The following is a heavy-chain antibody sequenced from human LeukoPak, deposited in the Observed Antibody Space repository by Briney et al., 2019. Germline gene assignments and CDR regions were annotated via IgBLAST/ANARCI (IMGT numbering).Heavy chain of an antibody. Sequence: PGGSLRLSCAASGFTFSSYSMNWVRQAPGKGLEWVSSISSSSSYIYYADSVKGRFTISRDNAKNSLYLQMNSLRAEDTAVYYCARDDYGDYTRFDYWGQGTLVTVSP. D-gene: IGHD4-17*01. J-gene: IGHJ4*02. CDR1: GFTFSSYS. CDR2: ISSSSSYI. CDR3: ARDDYGDYTRFDY. V-gene: IGHV3-21*01.